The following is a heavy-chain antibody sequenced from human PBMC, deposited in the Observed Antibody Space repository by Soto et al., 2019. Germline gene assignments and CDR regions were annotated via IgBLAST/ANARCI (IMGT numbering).Heavy chain of an antibody. CDR1: GGTFSSYA. D-gene: IGHD2-21*02. CDR3: ARAGTYCGGDCYSTDY. J-gene: IGHJ4*02. CDR2: IIPIFGTA. V-gene: IGHV1-69*06. Sequence: SVKVSCKASGGTFSSYAISWVRQAPGQGLEWMGGIIPIFGTANYAQKFQGRVTITADKSTSTAYMELSSLRSEDTAVYYCARAGTYCGGDCYSTDYWGQGTIVAVYS.